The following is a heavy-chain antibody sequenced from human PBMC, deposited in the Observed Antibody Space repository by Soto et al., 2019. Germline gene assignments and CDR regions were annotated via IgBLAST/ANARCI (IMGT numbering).Heavy chain of an antibody. CDR3: AKDMVSYGSGGGLDY. CDR2: VSGSGGSI. CDR1: GFTFDNYA. D-gene: IGHD3-10*01. J-gene: IGHJ4*02. Sequence: ELQLLESGGGLVQRGGSLRLSCAASGFTFDNYAMSWVRQAPGKGLEWVSGISAVSGSGGSIYYADSVKGRFVISRDNSRNTLFLQMNSLRAEDTAVYYCAKDMVSYGSGGGLDYWGQGTLVTVSS. V-gene: IGHV3-23*01.